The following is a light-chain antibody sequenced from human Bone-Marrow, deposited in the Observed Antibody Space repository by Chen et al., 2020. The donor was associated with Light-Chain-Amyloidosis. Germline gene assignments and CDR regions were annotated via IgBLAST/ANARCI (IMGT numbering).Light chain of an antibody. Sequence: SSVLTQPSSASAAPGQTATSACGGNNIGSTSVHWYQQTPGQAPLLVVYDDSDRPSGIPERLSGSNSGNTATLTSSRVEAGDEADYYCQVWDRSSDRPVFGGGTKLTVL. V-gene: IGLV3-21*02. CDR2: DDS. CDR3: QVWDRSSDRPV. CDR1: NIGSTS. J-gene: IGLJ3*02.